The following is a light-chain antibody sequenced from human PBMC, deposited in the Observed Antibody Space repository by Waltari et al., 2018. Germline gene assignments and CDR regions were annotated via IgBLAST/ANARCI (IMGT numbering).Light chain of an antibody. CDR1: QSVGSSS. V-gene: IGKV3-20*01. J-gene: IGKJ1*01. CDR2: RAS. Sequence: EIVLTQSPGTASLSPGERVTLSCRASQSVGSSSLAWYQQKPGQAPRLVIYRASRRATGIPDRFSGGGAGTDFSLTISRLEHEDFAVYYCQQHGTLPATFGQGTKVEIK. CDR3: QQHGTLPAT.